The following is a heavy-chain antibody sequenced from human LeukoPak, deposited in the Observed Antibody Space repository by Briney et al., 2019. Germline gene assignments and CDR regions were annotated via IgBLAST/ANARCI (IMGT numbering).Heavy chain of an antibody. J-gene: IGHJ4*02. D-gene: IGHD3-16*01. CDR2: ISGSGGDT. CDR1: GFTFSTYA. CDR3: ARVIGGIDY. V-gene: IGHV3-23*01. Sequence: GGSLRLSCAASGFTFSTYAMSWVRQAPGKGLEWVSGISGSGGDTYYADSVKGRFTISSDNSKNTLFLQMNSLRAEDTAVYYCARVIGGIDYWGQGTLVTVSS.